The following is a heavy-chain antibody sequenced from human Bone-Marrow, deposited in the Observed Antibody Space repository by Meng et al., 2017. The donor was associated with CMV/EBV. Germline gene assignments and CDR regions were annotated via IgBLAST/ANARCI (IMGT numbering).Heavy chain of an antibody. J-gene: IGHJ6*02. CDR1: GFTFSSYA. D-gene: IGHD3-3*01. Sequence: GESLKISCAASGFTFSSYAMSWVRQAPGKGLEWVSVIYSGGSSTYYADSVKGRFTISRDNSKNTLYLQMNSLRAEDTAVYYCAKDRERGADYDFWSGYDMEVWGQGTTVTVSS. V-gene: IGHV3-23*03. CDR3: AKDRERGADYDFWSGYDMEV. CDR2: IYSGGSST.